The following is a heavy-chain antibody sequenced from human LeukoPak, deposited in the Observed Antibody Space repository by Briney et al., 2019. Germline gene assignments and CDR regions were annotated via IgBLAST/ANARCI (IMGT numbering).Heavy chain of an antibody. Sequence: GGSLRLSCAASGFTLSSYAMSWVRQAPGKGLEWLPYISGNSGDTNYADSVKGRFTISRDNAKNSLYLQMNSLRVEDTAVYYCARDPRTVRIWGQGTLVTVSS. CDR2: ISGNSGDT. CDR3: ARDPRTVRI. J-gene: IGHJ4*02. CDR1: GFTLSSYA. V-gene: IGHV3-21*05. D-gene: IGHD1-1*01.